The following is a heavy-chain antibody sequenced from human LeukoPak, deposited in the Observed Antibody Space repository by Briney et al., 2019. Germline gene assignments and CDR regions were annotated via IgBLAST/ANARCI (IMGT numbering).Heavy chain of an antibody. D-gene: IGHD6-13*01. CDR3: ARGAIAAAGLCDY. Sequence: ASVKVSCKASGYTFTGYYMHWVRQAPGQGLEWMGWINPNSGGTNYAQKFQGRVTMTRDTSISTAYMELSRLTSDDTAVYYCARGAIAAAGLCDYWGQGTLVTVSS. V-gene: IGHV1-2*02. CDR1: GYTFTGYY. J-gene: IGHJ4*02. CDR2: INPNSGGT.